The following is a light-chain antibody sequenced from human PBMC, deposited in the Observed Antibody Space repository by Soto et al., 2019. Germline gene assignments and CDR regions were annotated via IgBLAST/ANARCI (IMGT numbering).Light chain of an antibody. J-gene: IGKJ4*01. CDR1: QDVDNNF. CDR3: QQYYSSIT. V-gene: IGKV3-20*01. CDR2: ATS. Sequence: EVVLTQSPGTLSLSPGEGATLSCRASQDVDNNFLAWYQQRPGQAPSLLIYATSRRATGIPDRFSGSGSVTDFTLTISRVGPEDIEVYFCQQYYSSITFGGGTKVEV.